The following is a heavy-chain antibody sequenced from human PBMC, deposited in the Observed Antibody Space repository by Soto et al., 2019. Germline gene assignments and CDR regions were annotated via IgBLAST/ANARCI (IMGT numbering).Heavy chain of an antibody. Sequence: QLQLQESGPGLVKPSETLSLTCTVSGGSISSSSYYWGWIRQPPGKGLEWIGSIYYSGSTYYNPSLKSRVTISVDTSKNQFSLKLSSVTAADTAVYYCARDLHDYGDLTPLWFDPWGQGTLVTVSS. J-gene: IGHJ5*02. V-gene: IGHV4-39*02. CDR1: GGSISSSSYY. CDR3: ARDLHDYGDLTPLWFDP. D-gene: IGHD4-17*01. CDR2: IYYSGST.